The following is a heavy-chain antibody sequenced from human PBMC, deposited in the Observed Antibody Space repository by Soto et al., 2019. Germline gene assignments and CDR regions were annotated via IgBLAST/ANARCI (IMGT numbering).Heavy chain of an antibody. V-gene: IGHV3-21*01. CDR2: ISGSGNYT. D-gene: IGHD4-4*01. J-gene: IGHJ4*02. CDR1: GFTFSTYS. CDR3: AREGINNYNEYYFDS. Sequence: LRLSCAASGFTFSTYSMNWVRQAPGKGLEWVSSISGSGNYTHYADFLRGRFTISRDNAKTSLYLQMNSLRAEDTAVYYCAREGINNYNEYYFDSWGQGTVVTVSP.